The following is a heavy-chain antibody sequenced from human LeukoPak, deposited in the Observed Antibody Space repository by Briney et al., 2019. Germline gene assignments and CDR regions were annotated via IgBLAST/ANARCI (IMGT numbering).Heavy chain of an antibody. CDR1: GYGLSSYG. J-gene: IGHJ3*02. CDR3: ASAPCSGGSCPPRDAFDI. CDR2: MNPNSGNT. V-gene: IGHV1-8*02. D-gene: IGHD2-15*01. Sequence: GASVKVSCKASGYGLSSYGISWVRQAPGQGLEWMGWMNPNSGNTGYAQKFQGRVTMTRNTSISTAYMELSSLRSEDTAVYYCASAPCSGGSCPPRDAFDIWGQGTMVTVSS.